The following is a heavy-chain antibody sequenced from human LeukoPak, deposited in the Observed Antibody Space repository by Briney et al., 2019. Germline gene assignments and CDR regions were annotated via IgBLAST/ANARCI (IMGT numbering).Heavy chain of an antibody. CDR3: ARQTQGRSAFDT. CDR2: IIPIFGTA. Sequence: SVKVSCEASGGTFSSYAISWVRQAPGQGLEWMGGIIPIFGTANYAQKFQGRVTITADESTSTAYMELSSLRSEDTAVYYCARQTQGRSAFDTWGQGTMVTVSS. CDR1: GGTFSSYA. J-gene: IGHJ3*02. V-gene: IGHV1-69*13.